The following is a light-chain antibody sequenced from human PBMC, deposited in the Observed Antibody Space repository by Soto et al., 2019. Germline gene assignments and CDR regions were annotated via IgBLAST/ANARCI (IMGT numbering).Light chain of an antibody. CDR2: SNN. CDR3: AAWDDSLNGPGVV. J-gene: IGLJ2*01. V-gene: IGLV1-44*01. Sequence: QSVLTQPPSASGTPGQRVNISCSGSSSNNGSNTVNWYEQLPGTAPKLLIYSNNQRPSGVPDRFSGSKSGTSASLAISGLQSEDEADYYCAAWDDSLNGPGVVFGGGTKLTVL. CDR1: SSNNGSNT.